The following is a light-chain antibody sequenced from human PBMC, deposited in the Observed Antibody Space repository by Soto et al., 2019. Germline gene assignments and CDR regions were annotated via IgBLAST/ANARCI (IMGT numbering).Light chain of an antibody. J-gene: IGKJ4*01. Sequence: QVTQSSSSPSASGGDKGTLTCRADQGIAPYLSWFQQKPGKVPKLLIYAASTLQSGVPSRFSGSGSGTDFTLTISSLQPEDVATYYCQKYNSAPLTFGGGTKVEIK. CDR1: QGIAPY. CDR2: AAS. CDR3: QKYNSAPLT. V-gene: IGKV1-27*01.